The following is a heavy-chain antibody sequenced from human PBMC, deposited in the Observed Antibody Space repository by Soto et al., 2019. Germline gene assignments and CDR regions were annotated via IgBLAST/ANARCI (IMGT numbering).Heavy chain of an antibody. D-gene: IGHD3-22*01. CDR3: ASSVYYYDSSAHLYYYYGMDV. V-gene: IGHV3-23*01. Sequence: EVQLLESGGGLVQPGGSLRLSCAASGFTFSSYAMSWVRQAPGKRLEWVSAISGSGGSTYYADSVKGRFTISRDNSKNTLYLQMNSLRADDTAVYYCASSVYYYDSSAHLYYYYGMDVWGQGTTVTVSS. J-gene: IGHJ6*02. CDR2: ISGSGGST. CDR1: GFTFSSYA.